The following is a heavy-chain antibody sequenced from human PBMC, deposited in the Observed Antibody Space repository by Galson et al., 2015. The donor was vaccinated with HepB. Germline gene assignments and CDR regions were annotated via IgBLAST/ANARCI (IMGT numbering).Heavy chain of an antibody. D-gene: IGHD3-10*01. CDR3: ARSSMVRGVIQTGYFDY. V-gene: IGHV1-18*04. CDR1: GYTFTSYY. CDR2: ISAYNGNT. Sequence: SVKVSCKASGYTFTSYYMHWVRQAPGQGLEWMGWISAYNGNTNYAQKLQGRVTMTTDTSTSTAYMELRSLRSDDTAVYYCARSSMVRGVIQTGYFDYWGQGTLVTVSS. J-gene: IGHJ4*02.